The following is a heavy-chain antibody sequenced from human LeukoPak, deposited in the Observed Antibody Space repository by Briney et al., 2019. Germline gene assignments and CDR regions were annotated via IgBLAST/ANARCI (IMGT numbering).Heavy chain of an antibody. D-gene: IGHD2-2*01. Sequence: GGSLRLSCAASGFTFSSYGMHWVRQAPGKGLEWVAFIRYDGSNKYYADSVKGRFTISRDNSKNTLYLQMNSLRAEDTAVYYCAKDPPRPGVVPAAIGYFQHWGQGTLVTVSS. V-gene: IGHV3-30*02. J-gene: IGHJ1*01. CDR3: AKDPPRPGVVPAAIGYFQH. CDR1: GFTFSSYG. CDR2: IRYDGSNK.